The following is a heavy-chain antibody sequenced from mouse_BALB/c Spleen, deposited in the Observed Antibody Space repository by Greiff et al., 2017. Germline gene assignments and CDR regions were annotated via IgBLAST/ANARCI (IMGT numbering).Heavy chain of an antibody. CDR3: ARHTMRKSYYYAMDY. D-gene: IGHD2-12*01. Sequence: EVMLVESGGGLVQPGGSLKLSCAASGFTFSSYTMSWVRQTPEKRLEWVAYISNGGGSTYYPDTVKGRFTISRDNAKNTLYLQMSSLKSEDTAMYYCARHTMRKSYYYAMDYWGQGTSVTVSS. V-gene: IGHV5-12-2*01. J-gene: IGHJ4*01. CDR2: ISNGGGST. CDR1: GFTFSSYT.